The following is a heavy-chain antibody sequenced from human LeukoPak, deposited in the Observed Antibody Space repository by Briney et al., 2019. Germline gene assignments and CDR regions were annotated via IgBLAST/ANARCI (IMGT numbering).Heavy chain of an antibody. J-gene: IGHJ4*01. V-gene: IGHV3-69-1*01. CDR3: ARQLGYCAAGTCYFDS. D-gene: IGHD2-8*02. Sequence: GGSLRLSCAASGFAISTYAMAWVRQAPGKGLEWISSLSSGRSPSYSDSLEGRLTMSSDHARNTLYLQMDTLRGEDTAMYYCARQLGYCAAGTCYFDSWGHGTQVTVSS. CDR1: GFAISTYA. CDR2: LSSGRSP.